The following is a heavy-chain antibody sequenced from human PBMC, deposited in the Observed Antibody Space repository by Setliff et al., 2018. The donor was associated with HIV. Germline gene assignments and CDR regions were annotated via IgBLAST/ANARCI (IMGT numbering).Heavy chain of an antibody. D-gene: IGHD2-15*01. J-gene: IGHJ4*02. V-gene: IGHV1-2*06. CDR3: ARGLPDCSGGNCYPYRFDY. CDR1: GYTFTDYF. CDR2: INPSRHNT. Sequence: ASVKVSCKASGYTFTDYFIHWVRQAPGQGLEWMGRINPSRHNTIYAPRYQGRVTMTRDTSISTAYMELSSLRSDDTAVYYCARGLPDCSGGNCYPYRFDYWGQGKMVTVSS.